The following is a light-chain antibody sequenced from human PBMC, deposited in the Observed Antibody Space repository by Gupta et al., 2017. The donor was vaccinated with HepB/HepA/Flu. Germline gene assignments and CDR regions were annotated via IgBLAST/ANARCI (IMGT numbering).Light chain of an antibody. CDR3: QSADSSGTSWV. CDR2: KDS. CDR1: ALPKQY. Sequence: SYDLTQPPSVSVSPGQPARLTCSGDALPKQYAYWYQQKPGQAPVLVIYKDSERPSGIPERFSGSSSGTTVTLTISGVQAEDEADYYCQSADSSGTSWVFGGGTKLTVL. V-gene: IGLV3-25*02. J-gene: IGLJ3*02.